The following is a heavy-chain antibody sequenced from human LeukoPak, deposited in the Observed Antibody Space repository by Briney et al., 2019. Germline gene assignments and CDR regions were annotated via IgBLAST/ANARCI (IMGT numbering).Heavy chain of an antibody. CDR2: IAWNSGNT. CDR3: AKDMNSYGSGSSYNPWGPFDS. D-gene: IGHD3-10*01. V-gene: IGHV3-9*01. J-gene: IGHJ4*02. Sequence: GRSLRLSCAASGYTFDNYAMHWVRQAPGKGLEWVSGIAWNSGNTGFADSVKGRFTISRDNAENSLYLQMNSLTPEDTAFYFCAKDMNSYGSGSSYNPWGPFDSWGQGTLVTVSS. CDR1: GYTFDNYA.